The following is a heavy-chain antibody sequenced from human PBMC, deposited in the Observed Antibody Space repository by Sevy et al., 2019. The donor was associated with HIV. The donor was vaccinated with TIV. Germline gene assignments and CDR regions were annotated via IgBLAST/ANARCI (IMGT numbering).Heavy chain of an antibody. D-gene: IGHD2-2*01. CDR3: PKGEYQVVEYFQH. V-gene: IGHV3-30*18. Sequence: GGSLRLSCAASGFTFSTYGMHWVRQPPGKGLEWVAVISYDGSNKYYVDSVKGRFTISRDNSKNTLYLQINSLRAEDTAVYYCPKGEYQVVEYFQHWGQGTLVTVSS. CDR1: GFTFSTYG. CDR2: ISYDGSNK. J-gene: IGHJ1*01.